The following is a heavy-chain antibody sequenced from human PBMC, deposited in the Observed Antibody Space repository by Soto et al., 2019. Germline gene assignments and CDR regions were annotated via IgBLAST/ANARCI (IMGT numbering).Heavy chain of an antibody. Sequence: VQLLESGGGLVQPGGSLRLSCAASGFSFSFYAMVWVRQAPGKGLEWVSVISARGGSSYFADSVKGRFTISRDNSKNVLSLEMNSLRADDTAIYFCAKGSIEYSASVDNWGQGTLVLVSS. CDR3: AKGSIEYSASVDN. CDR1: GFSFSFYA. J-gene: IGHJ4*02. V-gene: IGHV3-23*01. D-gene: IGHD5-12*01. CDR2: ISARGGSS.